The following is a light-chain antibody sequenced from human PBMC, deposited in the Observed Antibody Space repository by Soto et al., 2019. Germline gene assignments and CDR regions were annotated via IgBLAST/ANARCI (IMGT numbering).Light chain of an antibody. CDR2: GAS. V-gene: IGKV3-15*01. CDR3: RQYNNWPRIT. J-gene: IGKJ5*01. Sequence: EIVMTQSPATLSVSPGERVARSCRASQGLSNNLAWYQQKPGQAPRLLIYGASTRATGIPARFSGSGSGTEFTLTISSLQSEDFAVYYCRQYNNWPRITFGQGTRLEIK. CDR1: QGLSNN.